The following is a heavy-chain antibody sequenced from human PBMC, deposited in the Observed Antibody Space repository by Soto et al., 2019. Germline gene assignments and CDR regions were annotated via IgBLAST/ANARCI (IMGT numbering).Heavy chain of an antibody. J-gene: IGHJ6*02. CDR3: ARGTAAVAEVDYYYYGMDL. D-gene: IGHD6-19*01. CDR2: IIPIFGTA. V-gene: IGHV1-69*01. Sequence: QVQLVQSGAEVKKPGSSVKVSCKASGGTFSSYAISWVRQAPGQGLEWMGGIIPIFGTANYAQKFQGRVTNTADESTGTGYMGLSRLRSEDKGVYYCARGTAAVAEVDYYYYGMDLWGQGATVTVSS. CDR1: GGTFSSYA.